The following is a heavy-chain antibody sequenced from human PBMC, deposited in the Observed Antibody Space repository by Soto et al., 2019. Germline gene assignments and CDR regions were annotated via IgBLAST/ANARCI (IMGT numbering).Heavy chain of an antibody. CDR2: IYPGDSDT. J-gene: IGHJ4*02. D-gene: IGHD2-15*01. CDR1: GYSFTSYW. CDR3: ATVGLSGAATGTGTPNFDY. V-gene: IGHV5-51*01. Sequence: GESLKISCKGSGYSFTSYWIGWVRQMPGKGLEWMGIIYPGDSDTRYSPSFQGQVTISADKSISTAYLQWSSLKASDTAMYYCATVGLSGAATGTGTPNFDYWGQGALVTVSS.